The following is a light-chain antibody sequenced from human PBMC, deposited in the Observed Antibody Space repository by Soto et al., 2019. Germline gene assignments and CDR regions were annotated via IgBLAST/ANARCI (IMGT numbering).Light chain of an antibody. J-gene: IGKJ1*01. CDR2: LGS. CDR1: RSILGSSGYNY. CDR3: QQANDWPPT. V-gene: IGKV2-28*01. Sequence: EIVLTQSPLSLPVTPGEPASISCRSSRSILGSSGYNYLNWYLQKPGQSPQLLIYLGSSRASGVPDRFSGSGSGTDFTLTISSLQSEDFAVYYCQQANDWPPTFGQGTRV.